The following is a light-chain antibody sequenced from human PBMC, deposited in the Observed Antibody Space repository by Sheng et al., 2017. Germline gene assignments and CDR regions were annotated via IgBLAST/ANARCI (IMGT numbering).Light chain of an antibody. CDR2: DAS. CDR1: QSVSSSY. J-gene: IGKJ1*01. Sequence: EIVLTQSPGTLSLSPGERATLSCRASQSVSSSYLAWYQQKPGQAPRLLIYDASSRATGIPDRFSGSGSGTDFTLTISRLEAEDFAVYYCQQYRNSPWTFGQGTKVEIK. CDR3: QQYRNSPWT. V-gene: IGKV3-20*01.